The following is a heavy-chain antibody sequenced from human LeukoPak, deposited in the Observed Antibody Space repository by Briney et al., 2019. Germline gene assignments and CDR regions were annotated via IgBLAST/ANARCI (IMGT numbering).Heavy chain of an antibody. CDR2: IYPADSDT. CDR3: ARLSGDFWSGYYIDY. D-gene: IGHD3-3*01. J-gene: IGHJ4*02. V-gene: IGHV5-51*01. CDR1: GNNFATHW. Sequence: GESLKISCKGSGNNFATHWIAWVRQTPGKGLEWIGVIYPADSDTRYSPTFQGQVTISVDKSISTAYLQWSSLKASDTAMYYCARLSGDFWSGYYIDYWGQGTLVTVSS.